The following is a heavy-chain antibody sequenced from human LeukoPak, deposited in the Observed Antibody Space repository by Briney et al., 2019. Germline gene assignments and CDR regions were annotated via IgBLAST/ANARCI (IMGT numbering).Heavy chain of an antibody. CDR2: IKQDGSEK. D-gene: IGHD2-21*02. V-gene: IGHV3-7*03. CDR1: RFTFSSYW. Sequence: GGSLRLSCAASRFTFSSYWMSWVRQAPGKGLEWVANIKQDGSEKYYVDSVRGRFTISRDNAKNSLYLQMNSLRAEDTAVYYCARWTSCGGDCHILDYWGQGILVTVSS. J-gene: IGHJ4*02. CDR3: ARWTSCGGDCHILDY.